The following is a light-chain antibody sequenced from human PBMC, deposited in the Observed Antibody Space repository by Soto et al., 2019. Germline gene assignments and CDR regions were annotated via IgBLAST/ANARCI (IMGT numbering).Light chain of an antibody. CDR3: QKYDDWLRLT. CDR2: GAS. J-gene: IGKJ4*01. V-gene: IGKV3D-15*01. Sequence: EIVMTQSPATLSASPGERATLSCRASQSVNIYLAWYQQKPGQAPRLLIFGASYRATGIPARFSGSGSGTEFNLTISRLQSEDFAVYFCQKYDDWLRLTFGGGTKVDIK. CDR1: QSVNIY.